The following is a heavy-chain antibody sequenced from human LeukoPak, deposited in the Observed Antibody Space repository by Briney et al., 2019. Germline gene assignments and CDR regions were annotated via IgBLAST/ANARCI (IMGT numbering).Heavy chain of an antibody. J-gene: IGHJ4*02. CDR3: ARDWSSMVRGVFDY. D-gene: IGHD3-10*01. Sequence: ASVKVSCRASGYTFTSYGISWVRQAPGQGLEWMGWISAYNGNTNYAQKLQGRVTMTTDTSTSTAYMELRSLRSGDTAVYYCARDWSSMVRGVFDYWGQGTLVTVSS. CDR2: ISAYNGNT. CDR1: GYTFTSYG. V-gene: IGHV1-18*01.